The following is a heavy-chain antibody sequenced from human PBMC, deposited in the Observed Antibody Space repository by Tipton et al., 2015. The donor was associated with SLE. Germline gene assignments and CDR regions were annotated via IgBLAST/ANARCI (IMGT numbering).Heavy chain of an antibody. CDR1: GGSISSYY. D-gene: IGHD6-6*01. V-gene: IGHV4-38-2*02. Sequence: TLSLTCTVSGGSISSYYWSWIRQPPGKGLEWIGSIYHSGSTYYNPSLKSRVTISVDTSKNQFSLKLSSVTAADTAVYYCARVLAAQGGYWGQRTLVTVSS. CDR2: IYHSGST. J-gene: IGHJ4*02. CDR3: ARVLAAQGGY.